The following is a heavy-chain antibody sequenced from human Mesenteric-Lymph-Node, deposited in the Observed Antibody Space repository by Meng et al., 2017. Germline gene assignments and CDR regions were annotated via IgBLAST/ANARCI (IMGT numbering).Heavy chain of an antibody. D-gene: IGHD4-17*01. CDR1: VVSIRNDQW. Sequence: ESAPGLVSPPGTRPLPGDCSVVSIRNDQWWLWVRQAPGKGLEWIGEIYHSGRTNYNPSVKSRVSMSVDKSQNHFSLRLSSVTAADTAVYYCTTLYGDSISWGQGTLVTVSS. V-gene: IGHV4-4*03. J-gene: IGHJ4*02. CDR3: TTLYGDSIS. CDR2: IYHSGRT.